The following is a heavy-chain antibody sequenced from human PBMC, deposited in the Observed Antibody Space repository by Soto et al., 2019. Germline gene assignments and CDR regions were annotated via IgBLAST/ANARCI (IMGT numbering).Heavy chain of an antibody. D-gene: IGHD6-19*01. Sequence: VKVSCKASGGTFSSYAISWVRQAPGQGLEWLGGIIPIFGTANYAQKFQGRVTITADESTSTAYMELSSLRSEDTAVYYCASRKTRLADYYYYGMDVWGQGTTVTVSS. CDR3: ASRKTRLADYYYYGMDV. J-gene: IGHJ6*02. CDR2: IIPIFGTA. V-gene: IGHV1-69*01. CDR1: GGTFSSYA.